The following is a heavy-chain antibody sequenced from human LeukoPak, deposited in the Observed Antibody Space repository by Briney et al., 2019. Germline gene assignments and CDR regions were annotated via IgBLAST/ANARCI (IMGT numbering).Heavy chain of an antibody. CDR1: GFIFSGYS. V-gene: IGHV3-48*04. J-gene: IGHJ3*02. CDR2: ISSSSSTI. CDR3: ARDRQRQQEVYDAFDI. D-gene: IGHD6-13*01. Sequence: GGSLRLSCAASGFIFSGYSLHWVRQAPGKGLEWVSYISSSSSTIYYADSVKGRFTISRDNAKNSVYLQMNSLRAEDTAVYYCARDRQRQQEVYDAFDIWGQGTMVTVSS.